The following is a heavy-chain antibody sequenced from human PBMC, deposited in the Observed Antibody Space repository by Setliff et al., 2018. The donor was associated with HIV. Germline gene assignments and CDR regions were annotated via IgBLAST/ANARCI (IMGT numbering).Heavy chain of an antibody. V-gene: IGHV4-59*11. CDR3: ARDVGLCGVDCWPYFYFVL. CDR2: THYSGSS. CDR1: GGFISNHY. Sequence: SQTLSLTCTISGGFISNHYWNWIRQPPGKGLEWIGSTHYSGSSYYSPSLKSRVTISLDTSKNQFSLKLSSMTAADTAAYYCARDVGLCGVDCWPYFYFVLWGRGNLVTVSS. J-gene: IGHJ2*01. D-gene: IGHD2-21*02.